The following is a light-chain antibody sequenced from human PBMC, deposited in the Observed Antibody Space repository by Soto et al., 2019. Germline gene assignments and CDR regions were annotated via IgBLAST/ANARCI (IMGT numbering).Light chain of an antibody. CDR1: QGISAY. CDR3: QQYNSYLCT. Sequence: DIQMTQSPYSLSASVGDRVTITCRASQGISAYLAWYQQKPGKAPKLLIYKASSLESGVPSRFSGSGSGTEFTLTISSLQPDDFATYYCQQYNSYLCTFGQGTKVEIK. J-gene: IGKJ1*01. V-gene: IGKV1-5*03. CDR2: KAS.